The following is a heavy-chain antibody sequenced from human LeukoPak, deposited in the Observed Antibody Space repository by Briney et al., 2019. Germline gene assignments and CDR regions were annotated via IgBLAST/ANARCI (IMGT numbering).Heavy chain of an antibody. D-gene: IGHD3-22*01. V-gene: IGHV1-69*05. J-gene: IGHJ4*02. CDR2: IIPIFGTA. CDR1: GGTFSSYA. CDR3: ARVAQDSSGYDY. Sequence: ASVKVSCKASGGTFSSYAISWVRQAPGQGLEWMGGIIPIFGTANYAQKFQGRVTITTDESTSTAYMELSSLRSEDTAVYYCARVAQDSSGYDYWGQGTLVTVSS.